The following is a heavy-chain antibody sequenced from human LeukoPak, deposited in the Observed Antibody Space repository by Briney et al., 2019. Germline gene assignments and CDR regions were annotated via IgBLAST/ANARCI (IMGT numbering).Heavy chain of an antibody. D-gene: IGHD3-22*01. CDR2: IYSGGRT. CDR1: GFSVSSTF. V-gene: IGHV3-53*01. CDR3: GRGKNDIRNYYYYDY. Sequence: GGSLRLSCAASGFSVSSTFMTWVRQAPGKGLECVSGIYSGGRTYYADSVMGRFTISRDNSKSTLYLQMSSLRAEDTAVYYCGRGKNDIRNYYYYDYGGQGTLVTVSS. J-gene: IGHJ4*02.